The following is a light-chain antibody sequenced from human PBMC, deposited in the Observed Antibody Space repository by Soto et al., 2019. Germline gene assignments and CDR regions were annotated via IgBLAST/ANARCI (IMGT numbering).Light chain of an antibody. CDR1: DSDIGGYKY. V-gene: IGLV2-14*01. CDR2: EAN. J-gene: IGLJ1*01. Sequence: QSVLTQPASVSGSPGQSTTISCTGTDSDIGGYKYVSWYQQHPGKAPKLMIYEANNRPSGVSNRFSGSKSGNTASLTISGLQAEDEADYYCSSYASSSPYVFGTGTKVTVL. CDR3: SSYASSSPYV.